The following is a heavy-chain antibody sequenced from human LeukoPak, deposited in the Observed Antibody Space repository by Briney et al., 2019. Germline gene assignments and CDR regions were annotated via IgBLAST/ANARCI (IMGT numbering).Heavy chain of an antibody. V-gene: IGHV1-24*01. CDR1: GYTLTELS. D-gene: IGHD1-26*01. CDR3: ATASGGAAIYYYYGMDV. J-gene: IGHJ6*02. Sequence: ASEKVSCKVSGYTLTELSMHWVRQAPGKGLERMGGFDTEDGETIYAQKFQGRVTMTEDTSTDTAYMELSSLRPEDTAVYYCATASGGAAIYYYYGMDVWGQGTTVTVSS. CDR2: FDTEDGET.